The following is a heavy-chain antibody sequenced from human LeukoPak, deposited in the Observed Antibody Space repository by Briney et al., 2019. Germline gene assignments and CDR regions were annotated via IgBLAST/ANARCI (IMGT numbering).Heavy chain of an antibody. D-gene: IGHD2-15*01. CDR2: IDHSGST. Sequence: PSETLSLTCAVSGGSIINSNWWSWVRQPPGKGLEWIGEIDHSGSTSYNPSLKSRVTVSVDRSQNQFSLRLSTVTAADTAVYYCARDFKRTVCSGGSCYSGWFDPWGQGTLVTVSS. CDR1: GGSIINSNW. J-gene: IGHJ5*02. V-gene: IGHV4-4*02. CDR3: ARDFKRTVCSGGSCYSGWFDP.